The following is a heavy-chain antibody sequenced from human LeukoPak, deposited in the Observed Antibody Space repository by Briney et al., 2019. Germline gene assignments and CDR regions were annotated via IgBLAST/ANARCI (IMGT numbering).Heavy chain of an antibody. V-gene: IGHV3-23*01. J-gene: IGHJ4*02. CDR2: ISAGGAT. CDR3: AKRSGSLHYYEY. CDR1: GFTFGSQV. Sequence: GGSLRLSCAASGFTFGSQVMRWVRQAPGKGLEWVSTISAGGATFYAESVRGRFTISRDNSKNTLYLQMNSPRAEDTAVYYCAKRSGSLHYYEYWGQGTLVTVSS. D-gene: IGHD1-26*01.